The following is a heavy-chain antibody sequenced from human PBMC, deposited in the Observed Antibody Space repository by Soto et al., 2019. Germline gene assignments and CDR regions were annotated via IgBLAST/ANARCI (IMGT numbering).Heavy chain of an antibody. D-gene: IGHD1-26*01. V-gene: IGHV2-70*11. CDR3: ARIIVGATHNWFDP. CDR2: IDWDDDK. J-gene: IGHJ5*02. CDR1: GFSLSTSGMC. Sequence: SGPTLVNPTQTLTLTCTFSGFSLSTSGMCVSWIRQPPGKALEWLARIDWDDDKYYSTSLKTRLTISKDTSKNQVVLTMTNMDPVDTATYYCARIIVGATHNWFDPWGQGTLVTVSS.